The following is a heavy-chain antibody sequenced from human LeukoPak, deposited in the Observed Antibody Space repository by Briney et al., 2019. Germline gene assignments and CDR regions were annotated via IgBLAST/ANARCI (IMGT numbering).Heavy chain of an antibody. Sequence: SETLSLTCTVSGGSIGSSSYYWGWIRQPPGKGLEWIGRIYTSGSTNYNPSLKSRVTISIDASKNQFSLRLSSVTAADTAVYYCTRGGELMNFWGQGTLVTVSS. J-gene: IGHJ4*02. D-gene: IGHD1-26*01. CDR3: TRGGELMNF. V-gene: IGHV4-39*07. CDR1: GGSIGSSSYY. CDR2: IYTSGST.